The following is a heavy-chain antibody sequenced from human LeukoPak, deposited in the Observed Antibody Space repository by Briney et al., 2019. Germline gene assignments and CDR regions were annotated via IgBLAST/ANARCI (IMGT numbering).Heavy chain of an antibody. CDR2: ISTYNGNI. CDR1: GHTFSSYD. D-gene: IGHD5-18*01. J-gene: IGHJ4*02. CDR3: ARDIGYSYGATLPDY. V-gene: IGHV1-18*01. Sequence: ASVKVSCKASGHTFSSYDISWVRQAPGQGLEWIGWISTYNGNIKYGHKVQGRVTMTTDTSTSTAYMELRSLTSDDTAVYFCARDIGYSYGATLPDYWGQGTLVTVSS.